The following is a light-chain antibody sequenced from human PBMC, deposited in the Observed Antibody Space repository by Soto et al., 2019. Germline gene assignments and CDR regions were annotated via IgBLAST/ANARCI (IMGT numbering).Light chain of an antibody. CDR1: QSVLSRSNNKNF. Sequence: DIVLTQSPDSLPVSLGERATISCKSSQSVLSRSNNKNFLTWYQQKPGQPPKKLIYSASTRESGVPDRFSGSGSRTDFTLTISSLQAEDVAVYYCQQSYGAPLTFGQGTKLEIK. CDR3: QQSYGAPLT. J-gene: IGKJ2*01. V-gene: IGKV4-1*01. CDR2: SAS.